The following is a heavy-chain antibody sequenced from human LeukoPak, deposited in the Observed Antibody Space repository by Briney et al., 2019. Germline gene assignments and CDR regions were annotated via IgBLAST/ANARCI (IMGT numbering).Heavy chain of an antibody. D-gene: IGHD3-10*01. J-gene: IGHJ5*02. V-gene: IGHV4-61*08. CDR2: IYYSGST. CDR3: ARVRVGENWFDP. Sequence: PSETLSLTCTVSGGSISSGDYYWSWIRQPPGKGLEWIGYIYYSGSTNYNPSLKSRVTISVDTSKNQFSLKLSSVTAADTAVYYCARVRVGENWFDPWGQGTLVTVSS. CDR1: GGSISSGDYY.